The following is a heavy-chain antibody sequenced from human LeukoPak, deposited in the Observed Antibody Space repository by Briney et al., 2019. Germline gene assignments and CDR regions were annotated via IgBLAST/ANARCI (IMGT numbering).Heavy chain of an antibody. V-gene: IGHV1-18*01. D-gene: IGHD6-13*01. CDR2: FDPEDGET. CDR1: GYTFTSYG. Sequence: ASVKVSCKASGYTFTSYGISWVRQAPGQGLEWMGGFDPEDGETIYAQKFQGRVTITRDTFASSAYMELSSLRSEDTAVYYCARGPRAAADDYWGQGTLVTVSS. J-gene: IGHJ4*02. CDR3: ARGPRAAADDY.